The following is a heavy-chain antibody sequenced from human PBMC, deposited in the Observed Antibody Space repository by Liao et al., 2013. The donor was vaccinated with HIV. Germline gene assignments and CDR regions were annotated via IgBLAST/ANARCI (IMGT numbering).Heavy chain of an antibody. CDR2: ISSSGST. CDR1: GGSISSGSYY. J-gene: IGHJ6*03. D-gene: IGHD2-2*01. CDR3: ARDGLHCSSTTCAYYMDV. Sequence: QVQLRESGPGLVKPSQTLSLSCTVSGGSISSGSYYWSWIRQPAGKGLELLGRISSSGSTDYNPSLESRVTISADTSKNHFSLKLSSVTAADTAVYYCARDGLHCSSTTCAYYMDVWGEGTTVTVSS. V-gene: IGHV4-61*02.